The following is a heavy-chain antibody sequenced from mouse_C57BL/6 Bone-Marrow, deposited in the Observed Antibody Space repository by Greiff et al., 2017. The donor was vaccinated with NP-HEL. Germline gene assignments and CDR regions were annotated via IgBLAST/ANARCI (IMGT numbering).Heavy chain of an antibody. CDR1: GYTFTSYW. CDR3: ARDSSGSAWFAY. V-gene: IGHV1-50*01. Sequence: QVQLQQPGAELVKPGASVKLSCKASGYTFTSYWMQWVKQRPGQGLEWIGEIDPSDSYTNYNQKFKGKATLTVDTSPSTAYMQLSSLTSEDSAVYYGARDSSGSAWFAYWGQGTLVTVSA. D-gene: IGHD3-2*02. J-gene: IGHJ3*01. CDR2: IDPSDSYT.